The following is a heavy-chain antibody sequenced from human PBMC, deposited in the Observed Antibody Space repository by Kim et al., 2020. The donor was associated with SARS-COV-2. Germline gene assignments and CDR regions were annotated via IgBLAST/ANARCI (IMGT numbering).Heavy chain of an antibody. V-gene: IGHV4-59*08. CDR3: ARHHELWTPDY. CDR2: T. Sequence: TSYNPSLKSRVTVSVDTSKNQFSLMLSSVTAADTAVYYCARHHELWTPDYWGQGTLVTVS. J-gene: IGHJ4*02. D-gene: IGHD3-10*01.